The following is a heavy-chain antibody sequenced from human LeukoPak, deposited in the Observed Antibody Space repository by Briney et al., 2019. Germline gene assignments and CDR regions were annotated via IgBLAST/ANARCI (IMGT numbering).Heavy chain of an antibody. Sequence: SETLSLTCTISGGSISSTSYYWGWIRQPPGKGLEWIGSIYHSGSTYYNPSLKSRVTISVDTSKNQFSLKLSSVTAADTAVYYCARGGAAAGPPGPFYWGQGTLVTVSS. D-gene: IGHD6-13*01. CDR3: ARGGAAAGPPGPFY. CDR2: IYHSGST. J-gene: IGHJ4*02. CDR1: GGSISSTSYY. V-gene: IGHV4-39*07.